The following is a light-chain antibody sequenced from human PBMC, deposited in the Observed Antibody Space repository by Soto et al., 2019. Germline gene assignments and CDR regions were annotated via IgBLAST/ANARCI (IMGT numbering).Light chain of an antibody. Sequence: DVPMTQSPSTLSASLGDRVTITCRASQTISRRLAWYQQKPGKAPNLLIYDASTLESGVPSRFSGSGSGTEFTLTISSLQPDDSATYYCQQYQSYSALTFGGGTKVEIK. CDR3: QQYQSYSALT. J-gene: IGKJ4*01. CDR1: QTISRR. V-gene: IGKV1-5*01. CDR2: DAS.